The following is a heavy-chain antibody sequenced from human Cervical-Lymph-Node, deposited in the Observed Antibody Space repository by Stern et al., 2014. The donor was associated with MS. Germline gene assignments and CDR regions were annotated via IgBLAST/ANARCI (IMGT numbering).Heavy chain of an antibody. D-gene: IGHD2-2*02. J-gene: IGHJ6*02. CDR2: IWYDGSQK. Sequence: QVQLVESGGGVVQPGGSQRLSCTASGFTFEDYAMEWVRQVLGKGLEWVAMIWYDGSQKYYGDSVRGRFSVSRDNSRNTLYLQMKSLSLEDTAVYYCARKIPDYYYYAMDVWGQGTTVTVSS. CDR3: ARKIPDYYYYAMDV. V-gene: IGHV3-33*01. CDR1: GFTFEDYA.